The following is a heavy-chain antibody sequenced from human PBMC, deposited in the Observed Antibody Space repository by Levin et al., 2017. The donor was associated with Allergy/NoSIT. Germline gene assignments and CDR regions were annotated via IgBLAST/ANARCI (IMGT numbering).Heavy chain of an antibody. V-gene: IGHV3-7*01. CDR1: GFSFSSHW. Sequence: SCAASGFSFSSHWMSWVRQAPGKGLEWVADIRQDGGEIYYVDSVKGRFTVSRDNALNSLYLHMSRLTVEDTAVYYCARDPDYCSGGSCFPPDYWGQGTLVTVSS. CDR3: ARDPDYCSGGSCFPPDY. CDR2: IRQDGGEI. D-gene: IGHD2-15*01. J-gene: IGHJ4*02.